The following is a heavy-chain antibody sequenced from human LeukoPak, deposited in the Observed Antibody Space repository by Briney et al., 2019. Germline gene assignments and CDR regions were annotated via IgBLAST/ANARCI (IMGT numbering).Heavy chain of an antibody. J-gene: IGHJ6*02. V-gene: IGHV4-31*03. CDR1: GGPIGRGGYY. CDR2: IYYTGST. Sequence: SETLSLTCTVPGGPIGRGGYYWTWIRQHPGNGLEWIGYIYYTGSTYYNPSLKSRVAISMDASKNQFSLRLSSVTAADTAVYYCTRAGPHYGSGTDYSFYGMDVWGQGTTVTVSS. D-gene: IGHD3-10*01. CDR3: TRAGPHYGSGTDYSFYGMDV.